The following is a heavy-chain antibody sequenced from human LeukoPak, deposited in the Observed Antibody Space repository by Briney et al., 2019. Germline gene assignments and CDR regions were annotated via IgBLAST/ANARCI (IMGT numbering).Heavy chain of an antibody. D-gene: IGHD3-10*01. J-gene: IGHJ4*02. CDR2: IYHSGST. Sequence: SETLSLTCAVSGYSISSGYYWGWTRQPPGKGLEWIGSIYHSGSTYYNPSLKSRVTISVDTSKNQFSLKLSSVTAADTAVYYCARATQRFGELLTLIYWGQGTLVTVSS. CDR1: GYSISSGYY. V-gene: IGHV4-38-2*01. CDR3: ARATQRFGELLTLIY.